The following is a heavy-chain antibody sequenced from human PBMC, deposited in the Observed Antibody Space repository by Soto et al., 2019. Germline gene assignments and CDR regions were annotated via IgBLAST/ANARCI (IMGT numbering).Heavy chain of an antibody. Sequence: ASVKVSCKASGYTFTGYYMLWVRQAPGQGLEWMGWINPNSGGTNYAQKFQGRVTMTRDTSISTAYMELSRLRSDDTAVYYCARSYSSSWYSYYYYGMDVWGQGTTVTVSS. CDR1: GYTFTGYY. CDR2: INPNSGGT. CDR3: ARSYSSSWYSYYYYGMDV. D-gene: IGHD6-13*01. J-gene: IGHJ6*02. V-gene: IGHV1-2*02.